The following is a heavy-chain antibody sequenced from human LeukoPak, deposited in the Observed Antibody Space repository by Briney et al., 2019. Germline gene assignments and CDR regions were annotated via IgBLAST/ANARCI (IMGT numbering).Heavy chain of an antibody. CDR1: RGSMNNYY. J-gene: IGHJ4*02. D-gene: IGHD1-26*01. CDR2: IYSTGIT. Sequence: SEPLSLTCTVSRGSMNNYYWSWIRQPAGKGLEWIGRIYSTGITHYNPTLKSRVTLSVDTSKSQFSLNLSSVTAADTAVYYCARTSATGATYFDYWGQGTLVTVSS. V-gene: IGHV4-4*07. CDR3: ARTSATGATYFDY.